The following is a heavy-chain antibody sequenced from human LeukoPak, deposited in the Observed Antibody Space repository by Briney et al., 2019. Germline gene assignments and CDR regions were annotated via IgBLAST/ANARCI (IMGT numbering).Heavy chain of an antibody. V-gene: IGHV1-2*02. J-gene: IGHJ4*02. CDR3: ARVTAGPLWEMHRLDY. CDR2: INPNSGGT. CDR1: GYTFTGCY. Sequence: GASVKVSCKASGYTFTGCYMHWVRQAPGQGLEWMGWINPNSGGTNYAQKFQGRVTMTRDTSISTAYMELSRLRSDDTAVYYCARVTAGPLWEMHRLDYWGQGTLVTVSS. D-gene: IGHD1-26*01.